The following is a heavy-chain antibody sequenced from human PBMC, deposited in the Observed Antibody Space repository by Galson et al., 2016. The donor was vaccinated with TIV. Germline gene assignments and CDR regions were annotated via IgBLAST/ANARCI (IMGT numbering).Heavy chain of an antibody. CDR3: ARSDSYQKDALDV. CDR1: GYTFTGYF. CDR2: INPKTGAI. Sequence: QSGAEVKKPGESLRISCKASGYTFTGYFLHWVRQAPGHGPEWMGWINPKTGAITYAQNYQGRVTMTGDTSTSTVYMELNRLQSDDTAVYFCARSDSYQKDALDVWGQGTMVAVSS. D-gene: IGHD3-16*02. J-gene: IGHJ3*01. V-gene: IGHV1-2*02.